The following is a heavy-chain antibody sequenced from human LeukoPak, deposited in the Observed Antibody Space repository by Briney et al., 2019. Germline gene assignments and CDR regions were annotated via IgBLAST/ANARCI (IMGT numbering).Heavy chain of an antibody. D-gene: IGHD1-1*01. CDR3: ARQHTAWYVDY. CDR1: GFSFSNYA. J-gene: IGHJ4*02. V-gene: IGHV3-23*01. CDR2: ISASGAST. Sequence: GGSLRLSCATSGFSFSNYAMSWVRQAPGKGLEWVSGISASGASTYSEDSVKGRFIISRDYSKNMVSLQMNSLRAEDTAVYYCARQHTAWYVDYWGQGILVTVSS.